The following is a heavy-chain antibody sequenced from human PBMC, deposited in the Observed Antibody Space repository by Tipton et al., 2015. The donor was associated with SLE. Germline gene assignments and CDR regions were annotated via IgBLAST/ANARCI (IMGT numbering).Heavy chain of an antibody. CDR2: ISGSGDST. CDR1: GFTFSSYA. V-gene: IGHV3-23*01. Sequence: GSLRLSCAASGFTFSSYAMSWVRQAPGKGLEWVSVISGSGDSTDYADSVKGRFTISRDNSKNTLYLQMNSLRAEDTAAYYCAKLRGGTYDFWSGYHFDYWGQGTLVTVSS. J-gene: IGHJ4*02. D-gene: IGHD3-3*01. CDR3: AKLRGGTYDFWSGYHFDY.